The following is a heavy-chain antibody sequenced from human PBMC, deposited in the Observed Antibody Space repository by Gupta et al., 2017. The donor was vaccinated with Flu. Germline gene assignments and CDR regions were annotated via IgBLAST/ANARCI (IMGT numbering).Heavy chain of an antibody. V-gene: IGHV1-18*01. CDR3: TLEGGTAH. CDR2: INTNNGNT. J-gene: IGHJ4*02. Sequence: GLEWVGWINTNNGNTNYAQKLQGRVTMTRDTSTSTAYMELRSLTSDDTAVYYCTLEGGTAHWGQGTLVTVS. D-gene: IGHD1-1*01.